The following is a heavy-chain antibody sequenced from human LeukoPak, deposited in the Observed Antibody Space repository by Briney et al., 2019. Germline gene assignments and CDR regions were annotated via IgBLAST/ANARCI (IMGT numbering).Heavy chain of an antibody. CDR1: GYSISSGYY. CDR3: ARQLGSGWYNWFDP. J-gene: IGHJ5*02. D-gene: IGHD6-19*01. V-gene: IGHV4-38-2*01. CDR2: IYHSGST. Sequence: SETLSLTCAVSGYSISSGYYWGWIRQPPGKGLEWIGSIYHSGSTYYNPSLKSRVTISVDTSKNQFSLKLSSVTAADTAVYYCARQLGSGWYNWFDPWGQGTLVTASS.